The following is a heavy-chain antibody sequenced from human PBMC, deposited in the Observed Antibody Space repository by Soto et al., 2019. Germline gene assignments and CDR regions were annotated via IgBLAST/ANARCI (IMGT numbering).Heavy chain of an antibody. D-gene: IGHD6-19*01. J-gene: IGHJ4*02. CDR3: ARDSGIRSGCTDPRGSPGLDY. CDR1: GFTFSSYA. V-gene: IGHV3-30-3*01. CDR2: ISYDGSNK. Sequence: GGSLRLSCAASGFTFSSYAMHWVRQAPGKGLEWVAVISYDGSNKYYADSVKGRFTISRDNSKNTLYLQMNSLRAEDTAVYYCARDSGIRSGCTDPRGSPGLDYWGQGTVGTVS.